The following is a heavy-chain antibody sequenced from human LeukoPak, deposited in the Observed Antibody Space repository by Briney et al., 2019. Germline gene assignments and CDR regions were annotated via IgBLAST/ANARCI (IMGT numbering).Heavy chain of an antibody. CDR2: INPNSGGT. V-gene: IGHV1-2*02. CDR1: GYTFTDYY. CDR3: ARVGVEATATFDY. Sequence: GASVKVSCKASGYTFTDYYMHWVRQAPGQGLEWMGWINPNSGGTDYAQKFQGRVTMTRDTSISTAYMELSSLRSDDTAVYFCARVGVEATATFDYWGQGTLVTVSS. D-gene: IGHD1-26*01. J-gene: IGHJ4*02.